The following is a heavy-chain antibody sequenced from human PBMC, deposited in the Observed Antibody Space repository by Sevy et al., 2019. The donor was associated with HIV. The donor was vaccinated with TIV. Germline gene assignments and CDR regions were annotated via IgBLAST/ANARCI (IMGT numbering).Heavy chain of an antibody. V-gene: IGHV1-46*01. CDR1: GYTFTSYY. CDR2: INPSGGST. CDR3: ARGSSVDTAMVALGAFDI. J-gene: IGHJ3*02. Sequence: ASVKVSCKASGYTFTSYYMHWVRQAPGQGLEWMGIINPSGGSTSYAQKFQGTVTMTRDTSTSTVYMELSSLRSEDTAVYYCARGSSVDTAMVALGAFDIWGQGTMVTVSS. D-gene: IGHD5-18*01.